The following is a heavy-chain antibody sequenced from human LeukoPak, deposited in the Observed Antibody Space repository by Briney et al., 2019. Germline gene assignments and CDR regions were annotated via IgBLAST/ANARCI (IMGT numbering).Heavy chain of an antibody. J-gene: IGHJ4*02. D-gene: IGHD3-22*01. CDR1: GYTFTGYY. CDR2: INPNSGGT. Sequence: ASVKVSCKASGYTFTGYYMHWVRQAPGQGLEWMGWINPNSGGTNYAQKFQGRVTMTRDTSISTAYMELSRLRSDDTAVYYCARRSVAYSYDSSGYSPVYYFDYWGQGTLVTVSS. V-gene: IGHV1-2*02. CDR3: ARRSVAYSYDSSGYSPVYYFDY.